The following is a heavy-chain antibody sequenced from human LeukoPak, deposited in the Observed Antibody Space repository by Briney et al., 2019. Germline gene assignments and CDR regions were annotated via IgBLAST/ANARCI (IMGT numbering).Heavy chain of an antibody. D-gene: IGHD3-22*01. CDR2: ISGSGGST. V-gene: IGHV3-23*01. Sequence: PGGSLRLSCAASGFTFSSYAMSWVRQAPGKGLEWVSAISGSGGSTYYADSVKGRFTISRDNSKNTLYLQMNSLRAEDTAVYYCAKDPIGGIVVVILYYFDYWGQGTLVTVSS. CDR3: AKDPIGGIVVVILYYFDY. CDR1: GFTFSSYA. J-gene: IGHJ4*02.